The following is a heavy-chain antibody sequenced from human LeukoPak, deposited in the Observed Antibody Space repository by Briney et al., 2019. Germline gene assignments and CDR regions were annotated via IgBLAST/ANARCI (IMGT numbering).Heavy chain of an antibody. CDR2: ISRTNSTI. CDR3: ARRVGVDLGYCDSTGCYNYYYYYMDV. J-gene: IGHJ6*03. CDR1: GFTFSDYY. D-gene: IGHD2-2*02. Sequence: GGSLRLSCAASGFTFSDYYMSFVRQAPGKGLEWVSYISRTNSTIHYADSVKGRFTISRDNAKNSLYLQMNNLRAEATALYYCARRVGVDLGYCDSTGCYNYYYYYMDVWGKGTTVTVSS. V-gene: IGHV3-11*01.